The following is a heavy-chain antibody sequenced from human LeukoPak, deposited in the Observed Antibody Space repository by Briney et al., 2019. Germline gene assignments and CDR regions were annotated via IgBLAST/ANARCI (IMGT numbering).Heavy chain of an antibody. V-gene: IGHV3-23*01. J-gene: IGHJ4*02. CDR1: GFTFSSYA. CDR3: AKGGEDMYYFDY. Sequence: PGGSLRLSCAASGFTFSSYAMSWVRQAPGKGLEWVSAISGSGGSTYYADSVKGRFTISRDNSRNTLYLQMNSLRAEDTAVYYCAKGGEDMYYFDYWGQGTLVTVSS. D-gene: IGHD2-21*01. CDR2: ISGSGGST.